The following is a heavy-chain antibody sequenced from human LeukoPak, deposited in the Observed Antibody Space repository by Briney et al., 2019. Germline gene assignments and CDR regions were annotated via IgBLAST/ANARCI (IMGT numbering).Heavy chain of an antibody. CDR3: ARDRGYSYGHNWLDP. CDR2: VYYSGDT. D-gene: IGHD5-18*01. Sequence: SETLSLTCTVSGGSISSYYWSWIRQPPGKGLEWVGYVYYSGDTNYNPSLKSRVTISVDTSKSQFSLKLRSVTAADTAVYYCARDRGYSYGHNWLDPWGQGTLVTVSS. CDR1: GGSISSYY. J-gene: IGHJ5*02. V-gene: IGHV4-59*01.